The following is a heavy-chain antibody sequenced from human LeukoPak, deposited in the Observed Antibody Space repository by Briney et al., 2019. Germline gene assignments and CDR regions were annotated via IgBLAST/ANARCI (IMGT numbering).Heavy chain of an antibody. Sequence: PSETLSLTXAVYGGSFSGYYWSWIRQPPGKGLEWIGEINHSGSTNYNPSLKSRVTISVDTSKNQFSLKLSSVTAADTAVYYCARPLLLSYGHYAWDPASFAFDIWGQGTMVTVSS. D-gene: IGHD4-17*01. J-gene: IGHJ3*02. CDR1: GGSFSGYY. CDR2: INHSGST. CDR3: ARPLLLSYGHYAWDPASFAFDI. V-gene: IGHV4-34*01.